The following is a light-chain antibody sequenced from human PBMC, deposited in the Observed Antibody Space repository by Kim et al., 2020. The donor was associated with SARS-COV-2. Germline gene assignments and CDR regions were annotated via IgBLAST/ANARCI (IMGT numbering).Light chain of an antibody. V-gene: IGKV3-11*01. CDR2: DAS. CDR3: QQRSNWLPLT. J-gene: IGKJ4*01. CDR1: QSISSN. Sequence: EIVMTQSPATLSVSPGERGTLSCRASQSISSNLAWYQHKPGQAPRLLIYDASTRATGIPARFSGSGSGTDFTLTISSLEPEDFAVYYCQQRSNWLPLTFGGGTKLEI.